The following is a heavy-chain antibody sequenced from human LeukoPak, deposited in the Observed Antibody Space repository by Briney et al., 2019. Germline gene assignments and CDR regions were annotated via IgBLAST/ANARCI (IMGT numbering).Heavy chain of an antibody. V-gene: IGHV3-23*01. CDR2: ISDSGGTT. Sequence: GRSLRLSCAASGFTFRNYAMHWVRQAPGKGLEWVSVISDSGGTTYYADSVKGRFTISRDNSRNTLYLQMNSLRVEDTAVYYCAKDARRSSGWYFFDHWGQGTLVTVSS. CDR1: GFTFRNYA. CDR3: AKDARRSSGWYFFDH. D-gene: IGHD6-19*01. J-gene: IGHJ4*02.